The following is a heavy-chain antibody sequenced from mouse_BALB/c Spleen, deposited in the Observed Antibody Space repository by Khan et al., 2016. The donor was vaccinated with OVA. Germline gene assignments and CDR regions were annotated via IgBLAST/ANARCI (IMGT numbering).Heavy chain of an antibody. V-gene: IGHV1-77*01. D-gene: IGHD1-1*01. CDR1: GYTFTDYV. Sequence: LQLQQSGPELVKPGASVKMSCKASGYTFTDYVINWVKQRTGQGLEWIGDIFPGGGSSYYNEKFKGKAKLTADKSSNTAYMQLSSLTFEDSAVYFYARGGYSVFAYWGQGTLVTVS. CDR3: ARGGYSVFAY. CDR2: IFPGGGSS. J-gene: IGHJ3*01.